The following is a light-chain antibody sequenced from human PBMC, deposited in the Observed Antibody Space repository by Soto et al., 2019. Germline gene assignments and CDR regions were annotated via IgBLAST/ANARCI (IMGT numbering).Light chain of an antibody. CDR1: QGIRKD. V-gene: IGKV1-6*01. J-gene: IGKJ2*01. Sequence: IQMTQSPSSLSASVGDRVTITCRASQGIRKDLGWYQQTPGKAPKLLIYGISTLQSGVPSRFSGSGSGTEFTLTISSLQPEDFATYYCLQDSSNPYTFGQGTKLEIK. CDR2: GIS. CDR3: LQDSSNPYT.